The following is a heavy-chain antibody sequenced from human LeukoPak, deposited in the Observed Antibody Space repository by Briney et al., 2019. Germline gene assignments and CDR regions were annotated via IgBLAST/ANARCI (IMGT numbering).Heavy chain of an antibody. Sequence: SVKVSCKASGGTFSSYAISWVRQAPGQGLEWMGRIIPIFGTANYAQKIQGRVTITTDESTSTAYMELSSLRSEDTAVYYCAREMAPGSSSWYDWGQGTLVTVSS. CDR3: AREMAPGSSSWYD. V-gene: IGHV1-69*05. CDR2: IIPIFGTA. CDR1: GGTFSSYA. J-gene: IGHJ4*02. D-gene: IGHD6-13*01.